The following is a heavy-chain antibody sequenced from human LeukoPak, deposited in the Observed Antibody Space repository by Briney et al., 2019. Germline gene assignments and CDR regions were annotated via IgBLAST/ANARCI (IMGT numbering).Heavy chain of an antibody. CDR2: IYHSGST. V-gene: IGHV4-4*02. D-gene: IGHD3-9*01. CDR3: ARDKGILTGFDY. J-gene: IGHJ4*02. CDR1: GGSISSSNW. Sequence: SETLSLTCAVSGGSISSSNWWRWVRQPPGKGLEWTGEIYHSGSTNYNPSLKSRVTISVDKSKNQFSLKLSSVTAADTAVYYCARDKGILTGFDYWGQGTLVTVSS.